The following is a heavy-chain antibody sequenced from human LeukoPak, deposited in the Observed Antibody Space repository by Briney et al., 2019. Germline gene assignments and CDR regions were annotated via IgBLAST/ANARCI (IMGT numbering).Heavy chain of an antibody. J-gene: IGHJ3*02. V-gene: IGHV4-34*01. CDR1: GGSFSGYY. D-gene: IGHD1-26*01. Sequence: SETLSLTCAVYGGSFSGYYWSWIRQPPGRGLEWIGEINHSGSTNYNPSLKSRVTISVDTSKNQFSLKLSSVTAADTAVYYCARRSGTYHAFDIWGQGTMVTVSS. CDR2: INHSGST. CDR3: ARRSGTYHAFDI.